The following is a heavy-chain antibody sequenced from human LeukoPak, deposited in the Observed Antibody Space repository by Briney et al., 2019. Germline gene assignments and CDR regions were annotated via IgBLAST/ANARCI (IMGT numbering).Heavy chain of an antibody. V-gene: IGHV3-23*01. CDR3: ARARSSWYDPDAFDI. Sequence: GGSLRLSCAASGFTFSSYAMSWVRQAPGKGXXXXXXXSGSGGSTYYADSVKGRFTISRDNSKNTLYLQMNSLRAEDTAVYYCARARSSWYDPDAFDIWGQGTMVTVSS. CDR2: XSGSGGST. J-gene: IGHJ3*02. D-gene: IGHD6-13*01. CDR1: GFTFSSYA.